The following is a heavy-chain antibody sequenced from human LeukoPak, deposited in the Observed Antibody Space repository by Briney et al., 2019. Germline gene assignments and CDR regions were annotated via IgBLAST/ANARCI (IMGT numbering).Heavy chain of an antibody. CDR2: ISYDGSNK. CDR1: GYPYSIYA. D-gene: IGHD3-10*01. J-gene: IGHJ4*02. V-gene: IGHV3-30*04. CDR3: AWEVRGAHPRQFDY. Sequence: PGGSVRLSCAASGYPYSIYAMQWARQAPGKGWEGGAVISYDGSNKYYADSVKGRFTISRDNSKNTLYLQVNSLRAEDTAVYYCAWEVRGAHPRQFDYWGQGTLVTVSS.